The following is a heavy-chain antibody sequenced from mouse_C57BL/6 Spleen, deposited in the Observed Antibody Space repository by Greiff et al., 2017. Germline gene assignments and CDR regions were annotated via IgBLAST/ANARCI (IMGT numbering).Heavy chain of an antibody. D-gene: IGHD2-5*01. Sequence: EVHLVESGGGLVQSGRSLRLSCATSGFTFSDFYMEWVRQAPGKGLEWIAASRNKANDYTTEYSASVKGRFIVSRDTSQSILYLQMNALRAEDTAIYYCARGPSYYSNQGDYAMDYWGQGTSVTVSS. CDR1: GFTFSDFY. J-gene: IGHJ4*01. CDR2: SRNKANDYTT. CDR3: ARGPSYYSNQGDYAMDY. V-gene: IGHV7-1*01.